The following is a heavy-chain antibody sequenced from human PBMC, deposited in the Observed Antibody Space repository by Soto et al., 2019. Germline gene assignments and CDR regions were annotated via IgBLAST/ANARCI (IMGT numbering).Heavy chain of an antibody. J-gene: IGHJ4*02. CDR2: IGGSGGST. CDR1: GFTFSSYA. CDR3: AKGDTWIQDRGYFDY. D-gene: IGHD5-18*01. Sequence: EVQLLESGGGLVQPGGSLRLSCAASGFTFSSYAMSWVRQAPGKGLEWVSAIGGSGGSTYYADSVKGRFTISRDNSKNTLYLQMNSLRAEDTAEYYCAKGDTWIQDRGYFDYWGQGTLVTVSS. V-gene: IGHV3-23*01.